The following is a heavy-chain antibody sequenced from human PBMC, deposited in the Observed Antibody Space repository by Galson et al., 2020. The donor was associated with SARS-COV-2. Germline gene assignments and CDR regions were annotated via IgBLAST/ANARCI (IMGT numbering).Heavy chain of an antibody. CDR2: IRGTGDST. Sequence: GGSLRLSCAASGFTFSRFSMNWVRQAPGKGPEWVSLIRGTGDSTDYAESVQGRFTISRDNSKNMVYLQMNSLRVEDTAVYYCAKDYASSMDYYYGFDVWGQGTTVTVSS. V-gene: IGHV3-23*01. CDR1: GFTFSRFS. D-gene: IGHD2-2*01. CDR3: AKDYASSMDYYYGFDV. J-gene: IGHJ6*02.